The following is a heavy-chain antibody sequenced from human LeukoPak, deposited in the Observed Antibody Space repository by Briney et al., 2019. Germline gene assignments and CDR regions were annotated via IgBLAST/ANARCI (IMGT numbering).Heavy chain of an antibody. CDR1: GFTFSTSW. CDR2: IKEDGSQK. CDR3: ARDRGYSSFDY. V-gene: IGHV3-7*05. Sequence: PGGSLRLSCAASGFTFSTSWMDWVRQAPGKGLEWVAKIKEDGSQKYYVDSVKGRFTIPKDNAKNSLYLQMNSLRPEDTAVYYCARDRGYSSFDYWGQGTLVTVPS. D-gene: IGHD5-18*01. J-gene: IGHJ4*02.